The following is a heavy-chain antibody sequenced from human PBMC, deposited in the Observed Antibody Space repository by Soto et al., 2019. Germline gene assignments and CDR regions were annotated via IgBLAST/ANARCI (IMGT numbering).Heavy chain of an antibody. Sequence: ASVKVSCKASGYTFASYGISWVRQAPGLGLEWMAWISTYNGNTYYAQNVQARVTMTTDTSTSTAYMELRSLKSDDTAVYYCAKDLRPWSYHYYGMDVWGQGTTVTVSS. CDR3: AKDLRPWSYHYYGMDV. V-gene: IGHV1-18*01. D-gene: IGHD3-3*01. J-gene: IGHJ6*02. CDR1: GYTFASYG. CDR2: ISTYNGNT.